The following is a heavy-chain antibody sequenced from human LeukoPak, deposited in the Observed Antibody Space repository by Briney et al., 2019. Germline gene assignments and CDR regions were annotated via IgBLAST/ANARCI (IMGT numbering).Heavy chain of an antibody. CDR2: IIPILGIA. CDR3: AIQNYYGSGSYLDY. D-gene: IGHD3-10*01. V-gene: IGHV1-69*04. CDR1: GGTFSSYA. J-gene: IGHJ4*02. Sequence: SVKVSCKASGGTFSSYAISWVRLAPGQGLEWMGRIIPILGIANYAQKFQGRVTITADKSTSTAYMELSSLRSEDTAVYYCAIQNYYGSGSYLDYWGQGTLVTVSS.